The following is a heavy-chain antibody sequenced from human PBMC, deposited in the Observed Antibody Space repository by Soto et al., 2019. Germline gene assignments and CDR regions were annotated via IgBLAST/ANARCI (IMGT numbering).Heavy chain of an antibody. Sequence: EVHLVESGGGLVQPGGSLRLSCAASGFSFSTYAMNWVRQAPGKGLEWLSYISISGSIIYYADSVKGRFTVSRDNAKNSLYLQMNSLRAEDTAVYYCASGRDSGGYSFWGQGTLVTVSS. CDR1: GFSFSTYA. J-gene: IGHJ4*02. D-gene: IGHD3-10*01. V-gene: IGHV3-48*01. CDR2: ISISGSII. CDR3: ASGRDSGGYSF.